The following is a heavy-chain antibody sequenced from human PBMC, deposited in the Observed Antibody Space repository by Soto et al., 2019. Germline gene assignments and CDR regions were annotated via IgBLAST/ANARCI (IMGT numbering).Heavy chain of an antibody. Sequence: GGSLRLSCAASGFTFSSYGMHWVRQAPGKGLEWVAVISYDGSNKYYADSVKGRFTISRDRGKNFLYLQMNGLKCDDSGIYYCTRASSYAFDYWGQGALVTVSS. CDR1: GFTFSSYG. CDR3: TRASSYAFDY. V-gene: IGHV3-30*03. CDR2: ISYDGSNK. J-gene: IGHJ4*02. D-gene: IGHD2-2*01.